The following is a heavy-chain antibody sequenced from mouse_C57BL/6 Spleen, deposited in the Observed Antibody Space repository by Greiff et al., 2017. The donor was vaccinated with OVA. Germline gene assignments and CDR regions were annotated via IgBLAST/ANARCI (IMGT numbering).Heavy chain of an antibody. D-gene: IGHD2-3*01. CDR1: GYTFTSYW. Sequence: QVQLQQPGAELVKPGASVKLSCKASGYTFTSYWMHWVKQRPGQGLEWIGMIHPNSGSTNYNEKFKSKATLTVDKSSSTAYMQLSSLTSEDSAVYYCARSGLLPYWYSDVWGTGTTVTVSS. CDR3: ARSGLLPYWYSDV. CDR2: IHPNSGST. V-gene: IGHV1-64*01. J-gene: IGHJ1*03.